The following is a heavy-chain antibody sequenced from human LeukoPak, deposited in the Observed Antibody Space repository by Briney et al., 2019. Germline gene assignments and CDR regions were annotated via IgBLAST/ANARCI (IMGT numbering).Heavy chain of an antibody. CDR2: INHSGST. J-gene: IGHJ4*02. Sequence: SETLSLTCAVYGGSFSGYYWSWIRQPPGKGLEWIGEINHSGSTNYNPSLNSRVTISVDTSKNQFSLKLSSVTAADTAVYYCARDPKGDYYFDYWGQGTLVTVSS. CDR3: ARDPKGDYYFDY. V-gene: IGHV4-34*01. CDR1: GGSFSGYY. D-gene: IGHD3-16*01.